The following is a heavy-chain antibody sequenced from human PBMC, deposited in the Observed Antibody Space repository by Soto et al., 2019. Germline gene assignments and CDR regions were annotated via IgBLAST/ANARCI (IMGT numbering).Heavy chain of an antibody. J-gene: IGHJ4*02. V-gene: IGHV3-23*01. Sequence: PGGSLSLSCAASGFTFSSYAMSWVRQAPGKGLEWVSAISGSGGSTYYADSVKGRFTISRDNSKNTLYLQMNSLRAEDTAVYYCAKDDFCSGRDEYYFDYWGQGTLVTVSA. CDR3: AKDDFCSGRDEYYFDY. D-gene: IGHD3-3*01. CDR2: ISGSGGST. CDR1: GFTFSSYA.